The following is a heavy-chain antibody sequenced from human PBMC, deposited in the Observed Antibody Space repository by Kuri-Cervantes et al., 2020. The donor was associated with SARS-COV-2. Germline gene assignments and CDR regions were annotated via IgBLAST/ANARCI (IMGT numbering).Heavy chain of an antibody. J-gene: IGHJ4*02. Sequence: GGSLRLSCAASGFTVSSNHMSWVRQAPGKGLEWVANIKQDGSEKYCVDSVKGRFTISRDNAKNSLYLQMNSLRAEDTAVYYCARDRQLWLESCFDYWGQGTLVTVSS. CDR1: GFTVSSNH. V-gene: IGHV3-7*03. CDR2: IKQDGSEK. D-gene: IGHD5-18*01. CDR3: ARDRQLWLESCFDY.